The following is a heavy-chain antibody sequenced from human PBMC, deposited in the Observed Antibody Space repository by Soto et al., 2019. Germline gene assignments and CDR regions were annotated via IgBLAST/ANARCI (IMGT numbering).Heavy chain of an antibody. V-gene: IGHV4-39*01. D-gene: IGHD2-15*01. Sequence: QLQLQESGPGLVKPSETLSLTCTVSGGSISSSSYYWGWIRQPPGKGLEWIGSIYYSGSTYYNPSLNNRVTIAGDTAKNQFSLRLSSVNAADTAVYYCAAGYCSGGSCPTDYWGQGTLVTVSS. CDR1: GGSISSSSYY. CDR2: IYYSGST. CDR3: AAGYCSGGSCPTDY. J-gene: IGHJ4*02.